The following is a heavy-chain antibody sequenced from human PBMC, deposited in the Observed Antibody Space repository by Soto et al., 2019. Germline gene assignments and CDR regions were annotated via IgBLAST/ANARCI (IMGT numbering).Heavy chain of an antibody. CDR3: ARVGLQRDFDFDY. CDR1: GGTFSSYS. CDR2: IIPIFGTA. V-gene: IGHV1-69*13. D-gene: IGHD3-3*01. Sequence: SVKVSCKASGGTFSSYSISWVRQAPGQGLEWMGGIIPIFGTANYAQKFQGRVTITADESTSTAYMELSSLRSEDTAVYYCARVGLQRDFDFDYWGQGTLVTVSS. J-gene: IGHJ4*02.